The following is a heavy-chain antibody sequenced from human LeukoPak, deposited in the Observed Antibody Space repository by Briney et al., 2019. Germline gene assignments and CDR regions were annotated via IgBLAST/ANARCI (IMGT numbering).Heavy chain of an antibody. CDR3: AREEWELPSWFDP. CDR2: IYSGGST. Sequence: GSLRLSCAASGFTVSSSYMSWVRQAPGKGLEWVSVIYSGGSTYYADSVKGRFTISRDNSKNTLYLQMNSLRAEDTAVHYCAREEWELPSWFDPWGQGTLVTVSS. V-gene: IGHV3-53*01. J-gene: IGHJ5*02. CDR1: GFTVSSSY. D-gene: IGHD1-26*01.